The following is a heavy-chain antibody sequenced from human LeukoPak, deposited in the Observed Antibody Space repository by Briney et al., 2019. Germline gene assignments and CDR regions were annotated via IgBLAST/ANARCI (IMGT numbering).Heavy chain of an antibody. CDR1: GGSISSGDYY. CDR2: IYYSGST. Sequence: SETLSLTCTVSGGSISSGDYYWSWIRQPPGKGLEWIGYIYYSGSTYYNPSLKSRVTISVDTSKNQFSLKLSSVTAADTAVYYCARAQSRNNWFDPWGQGTLVTVSS. CDR3: ARAQSRNNWFDP. J-gene: IGHJ5*02. V-gene: IGHV4-30-4*01. D-gene: IGHD4-11*01.